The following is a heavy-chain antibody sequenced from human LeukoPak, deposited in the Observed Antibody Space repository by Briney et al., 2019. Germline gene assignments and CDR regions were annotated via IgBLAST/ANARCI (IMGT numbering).Heavy chain of an antibody. D-gene: IGHD2-15*01. Sequence: PGGSLRLSCAASGFTFSNYAMSWIRQAPGGGREWVSAIRDNGENTYYGASVRGRFTISRDNSRDTLYLQMNSLRAEDTALYYCARDRRFEADIFDIWGQGTMVTVSS. J-gene: IGHJ3*02. CDR3: ARDRRFEADIFDI. V-gene: IGHV3-23*01. CDR1: GFTFSNYA. CDR2: IRDNGENT.